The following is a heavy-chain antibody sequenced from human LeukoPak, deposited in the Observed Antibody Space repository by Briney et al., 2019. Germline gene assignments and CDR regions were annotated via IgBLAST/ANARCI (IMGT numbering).Heavy chain of an antibody. CDR3: AKSIEYCGADCYGYFDL. D-gene: IGHD2-21*02. CDR2: INPNSGAT. Sequence: ASVKVSCKPSGYTFTGYYMHWVRQAPGQGLEWMGRINPNSGATNYAQKFRGRVTMTRDTSISTAYMELTTLRSDDMAVYYCAKSIEYCGADCYGYFDLWGRGTLVTVSS. CDR1: GYTFTGYY. V-gene: IGHV1-2*06. J-gene: IGHJ2*01.